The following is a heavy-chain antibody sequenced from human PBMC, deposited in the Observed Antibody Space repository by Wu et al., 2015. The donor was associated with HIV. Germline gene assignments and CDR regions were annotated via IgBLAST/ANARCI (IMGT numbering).Heavy chain of an antibody. J-gene: IGHJ3*02. CDR3: ARDQAGQRNDAFDI. V-gene: IGHV1-46*02. CDR1: GYTFKIYY. CDR2: IHPSGGVT. Sequence: VQLVQSGAEVKKPGASVKVSCKASGYTFKIYYIHWVRQAPGQGLEWMGRIHPSGGVTLYAQKFQGRITLTRDTSTSTVYMDLSSLRSEDTALYYCARDQAGQRNDAFDIWGRGTMVTVSS. D-gene: IGHD6-25*01.